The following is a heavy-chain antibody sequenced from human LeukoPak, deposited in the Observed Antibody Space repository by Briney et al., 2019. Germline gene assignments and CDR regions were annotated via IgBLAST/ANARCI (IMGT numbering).Heavy chain of an antibody. Sequence: SETLSLTCTVSGGSISSYYWSWIRQPAGKGLEWIGRIYTSGSTNYNPSLKSRVTMSVDTSKNQFSLKLSSVTAADTAVYYCARVPPPYCSSTSCYRDAFGIWGQGTMVTVSS. CDR2: IYTSGST. D-gene: IGHD2-2*01. CDR1: GGSISSYY. CDR3: ARVPPPYCSSTSCYRDAFGI. V-gene: IGHV4-4*07. J-gene: IGHJ3*02.